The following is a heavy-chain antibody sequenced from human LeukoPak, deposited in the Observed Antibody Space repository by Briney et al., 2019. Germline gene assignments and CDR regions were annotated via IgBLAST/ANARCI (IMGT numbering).Heavy chain of an antibody. D-gene: IGHD6-13*01. CDR2: IYTSGST. Sequence: SETLSLTCTVSGGSISSYYWSWIRQPAGKGLEWIGRIYTSGSTNYNPSLKGRVTMSVDTSKNQFSLKLSSVTAADTAVYYCAREGYSSSWYVGYYYYYMDVWGKGTTVTVSS. J-gene: IGHJ6*03. CDR3: AREGYSSSWYVGYYYYYMDV. V-gene: IGHV4-4*07. CDR1: GGSISSYY.